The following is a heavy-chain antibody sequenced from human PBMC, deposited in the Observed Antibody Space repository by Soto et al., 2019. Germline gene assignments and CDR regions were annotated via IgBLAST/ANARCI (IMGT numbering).Heavy chain of an antibody. CDR1: GGSLSGHY. CDR3: AREDSIIIPAVSDF. D-gene: IGHD2-2*01. V-gene: IGHV4-34*01. CDR2: INHSGSA. J-gene: IGHJ4*02. Sequence: SETLSLTCGVSGGSLSGHYWSWIRQPPGKGLEWIGEINHSGSANYNSSLKSRFTISRDNAKNSVSLQMNTLRVEDTAVYYCAREDSIIIPAVSDFWGQGTLVTVSS.